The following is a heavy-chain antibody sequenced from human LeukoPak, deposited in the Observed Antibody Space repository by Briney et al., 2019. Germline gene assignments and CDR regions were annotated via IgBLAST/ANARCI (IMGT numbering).Heavy chain of an antibody. Sequence: GGSLRLSCAASGFTFSNDWMSWVRQAPGKGLEWVANIKQDGSEKYYLDSVKGRFTISRDNAKNSLYLQMNSLRAEDTAVYYCARRRDGGFDYWGQGTLVTVSS. CDR2: IKQDGSEK. CDR3: ARRRDGGFDY. CDR1: GFTFSNDW. J-gene: IGHJ4*02. D-gene: IGHD5-24*01. V-gene: IGHV3-7*01.